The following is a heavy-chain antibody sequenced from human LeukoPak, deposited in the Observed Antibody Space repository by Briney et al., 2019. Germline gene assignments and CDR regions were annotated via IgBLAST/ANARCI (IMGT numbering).Heavy chain of an antibody. V-gene: IGHV3-33*06. CDR2: IWYDGSNK. Sequence: PGGSLRLSCAASGFTFSSYGMHWVRQAPGKGLEWVAIIWYDGSNKYYADSVKGRFTISRDNSKNTLYLQMNSLRAEDTAVYYCAKASGAYPSDFDYSGQGTLVTVSS. CDR3: AKASGAYPSDFDY. CDR1: GFTFSSYG. D-gene: IGHD4/OR15-4a*01. J-gene: IGHJ4*02.